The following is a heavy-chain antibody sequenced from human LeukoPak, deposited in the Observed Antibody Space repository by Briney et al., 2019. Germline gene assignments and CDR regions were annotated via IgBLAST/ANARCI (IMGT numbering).Heavy chain of an antibody. V-gene: IGHV4-39*01. CDR1: GDSISSSNCY. CDR2: IYFSGGT. D-gene: IGHD1-1*01. CDR3: ARVPGGALNWFDP. J-gene: IGHJ5*02. Sequence: SETLSLTCTVSGDSISSSNCYWGWIRQPPGKGLEWIGSIYFSGGTYYNASLKSRVTISVDTSKNQFSLKLSSVTAADTAVYYCARVPGGALNWFDPWGQGTLVTVSS.